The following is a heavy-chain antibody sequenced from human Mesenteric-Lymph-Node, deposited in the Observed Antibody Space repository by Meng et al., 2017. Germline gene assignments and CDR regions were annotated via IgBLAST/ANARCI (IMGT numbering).Heavy chain of an antibody. CDR3: ARVAAAGNEWFDP. CDR2: IYHSGST. CDR1: GGSISSING. Sequence: QVLLQESGPGLAKPSETLSLTCAVSGGSISSINGWTWVRQPPGKGLEWIGEIYHSGSTNYNPSLKSRVTISVDKSKNQFSLKLSSVTAADTAVYYCARVAAAGNEWFDPWGQGTLVTVSS. V-gene: IGHV4-4*02. D-gene: IGHD6-13*01. J-gene: IGHJ5*02.